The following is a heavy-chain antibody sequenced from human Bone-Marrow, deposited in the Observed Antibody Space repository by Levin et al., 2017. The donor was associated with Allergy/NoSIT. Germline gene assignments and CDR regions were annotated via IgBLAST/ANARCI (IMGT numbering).Heavy chain of an antibody. CDR1: GGSISSGSSY. V-gene: IGHV4-61*02. CDR2: MCTTGST. Sequence: SETLSLTCSVSGGSISSGSSYWSWIRQPAGKGLEWIGRMCTTGSTDYNPSLKSRVTISLDTSKNQFSLKLTSVTAADTAVYYCARGYGDSLGLENWFDPWGQGTLVTVSS. J-gene: IGHJ5*02. CDR3: ARGYGDSLGLENWFDP. D-gene: IGHD4-17*01.